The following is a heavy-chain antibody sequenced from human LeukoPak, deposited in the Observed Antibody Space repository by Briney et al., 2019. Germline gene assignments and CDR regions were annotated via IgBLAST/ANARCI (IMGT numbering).Heavy chain of an antibody. J-gene: IGHJ6*02. CDR2: MYYTGST. V-gene: IGHV4-28*01. Sequence: SETLSLTCAVSGYSISSSNWWGWIRQPPGKGLEWIGYMYYTGSTYYNPSLKSRVTMSEDTSKNHFSLRLSSVTAADTAVYYCTRSGLTGMRKYTRPDYYYYGMDVWGQGTAVTVSS. D-gene: IGHD1-14*01. CDR1: GYSISSSNW. CDR3: TRSGLTGMRKYTRPDYYYYGMDV.